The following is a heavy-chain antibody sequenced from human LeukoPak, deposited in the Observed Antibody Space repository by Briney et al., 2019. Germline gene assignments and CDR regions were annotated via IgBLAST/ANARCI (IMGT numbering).Heavy chain of an antibody. CDR2: IIPIFGTA. J-gene: IGHJ6*04. V-gene: IGHV1-69*06. CDR3: ARGLVGYCSGGSCYAGYGMDV. D-gene: IGHD2-15*01. CDR1: GGTFSSYA. Sequence: ASVKVSCKASGGTFSSYAISWVRQAPGQGLEWMGGIIPIFGTANYAQEFQGRVTITADKSTSTAYMELSSLRSEDTAVYYCARGLVGYCSGGSCYAGYGMDVWGKGTTVTVSS.